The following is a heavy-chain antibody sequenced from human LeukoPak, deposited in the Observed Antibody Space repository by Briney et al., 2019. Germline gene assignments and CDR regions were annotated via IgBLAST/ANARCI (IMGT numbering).Heavy chain of an antibody. CDR1: GYTLIGYY. J-gene: IGHJ4*02. D-gene: IGHD6-19*01. Sequence: ASVKVSCKASGYTLIGYYIHWVRQAPGQGLEWMGWINPKSGDTKYAQKFQGRVIMTRDTSISTVYLELTSLRSDDTALYYCARGGPSRGSGSYYFDYWGQGTLITVSS. CDR3: ARGGPSRGSGSYYFDY. CDR2: INPKSGDT. V-gene: IGHV1-2*02.